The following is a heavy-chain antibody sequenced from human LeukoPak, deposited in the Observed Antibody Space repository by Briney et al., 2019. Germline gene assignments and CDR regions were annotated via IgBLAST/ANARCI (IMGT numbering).Heavy chain of an antibody. CDR2: ISYDGSNK. CDR3: ARELLWFGELFDY. V-gene: IGHV3-30*04. D-gene: IGHD3-10*01. CDR1: GFTFSSYA. Sequence: GGSLRLSCAASGFTFSSYAMHWVRQAPGKGLEWVAVISYDGSNKYYADSVKGPFTISRDNAKNSLYLQMNSLRAEDTAVYYCARELLWFGELFDYWGQGTLVTVSS. J-gene: IGHJ4*02.